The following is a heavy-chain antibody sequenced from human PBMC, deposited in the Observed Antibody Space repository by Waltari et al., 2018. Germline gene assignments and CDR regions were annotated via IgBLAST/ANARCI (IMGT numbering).Heavy chain of an antibody. D-gene: IGHD4-17*01. CDR3: AADADYGDPGHY. V-gene: IGHV1-58*01. CDR2: IVVGSGNT. CDR1: GFTFTSSA. J-gene: IGHJ4*02. Sequence: QMQLVQSGPEVKKPGTSVKVSCKASGFTFTSSAVQWVRQARGQRLEWIGWIVVGSGNTNYAQKFQERVTITRDMSTSTAYMELSSLRSEDTAVYYCAADADYGDPGHYWGQGTLVTVSS.